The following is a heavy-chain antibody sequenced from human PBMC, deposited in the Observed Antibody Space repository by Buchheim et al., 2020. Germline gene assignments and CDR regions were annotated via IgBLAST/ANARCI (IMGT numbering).Heavy chain of an antibody. V-gene: IGHV1-46*03. CDR3: ARGADSATFYPPDY. CDR1: GNTFSSHH. D-gene: IGHD1-26*01. CDR2: MDPGGGST. Sequence: QVHLVQSGAEVKKPGASVRVSCKASGNTFSSHHVHWVRQAPGQGLEWLGIMDPGGGSTINAPNFQGRVTMTRDTSTSTVYMELSSLTSDDTAVYFCARGADSATFYPPDYWGQGTL. J-gene: IGHJ4*02.